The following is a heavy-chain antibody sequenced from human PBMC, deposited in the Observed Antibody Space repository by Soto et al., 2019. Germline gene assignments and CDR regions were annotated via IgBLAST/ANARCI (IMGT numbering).Heavy chain of an antibody. J-gene: IGHJ6*02. CDR3: ARGRGLWDV. V-gene: IGHV4-34*01. CDR2: VNHSGST. Sequence: SETLSLTCAVYGGSFSGYYWSWIRQPPGKGLEWIGEVNHSGSTNYNPSLKSRVTISVDTSKNQFSLKLSSVTAADTAVYYCARGRGLWDVWGQGTTVTVSS. D-gene: IGHD3-10*01. CDR1: GGSFSGYY.